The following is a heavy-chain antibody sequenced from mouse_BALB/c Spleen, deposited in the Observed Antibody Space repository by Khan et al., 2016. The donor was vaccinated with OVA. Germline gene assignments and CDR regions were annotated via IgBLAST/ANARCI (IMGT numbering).Heavy chain of an antibody. D-gene: IGHD2-10*01. CDR3: AGTSYYGNYYFDY. J-gene: IGHJ2*01. V-gene: IGHV3-8*02. CDR2: INYSGHT. CDR1: GDSITSGY. Sequence: EVQLQESGPSLVKPSQTLSLTCSVTGDSITSGYWNWIRKFPGNKLEYRGYINYSGHTYYSPSLKSRISITRDTSKNQHFLQLNSVTTEDSATYYCAGTSYYGNYYFDYWGQGTTLTVSS.